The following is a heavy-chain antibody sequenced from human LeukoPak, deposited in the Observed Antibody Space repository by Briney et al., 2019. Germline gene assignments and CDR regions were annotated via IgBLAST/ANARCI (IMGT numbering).Heavy chain of an antibody. CDR1: GFTFSSYS. J-gene: IGHJ5*02. CDR3: ARGDYYDSSGYYFGP. CDR2: ISSSSSYI. D-gene: IGHD3-22*01. Sequence: GGSLRLSCAASGFTFSSYSMNWVRQAPGKGLEWVSSISSSSSYIYYADSVKGRFTISRDNAKNSLYLQMNSLRAEDTAVYYCARGDYYDSSGYYFGPWGQGTLVTVSS. V-gene: IGHV3-21*01.